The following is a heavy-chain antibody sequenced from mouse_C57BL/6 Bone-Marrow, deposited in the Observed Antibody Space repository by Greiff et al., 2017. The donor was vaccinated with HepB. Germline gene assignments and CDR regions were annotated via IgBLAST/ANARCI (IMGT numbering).Heavy chain of an antibody. Sequence: VQLQQSGAELMQPGASVKLSCKATGYTFTGYWIEWVKQSPGHGLEWIGEILPGSGSTNYNDKFKGKATFTADTSSNTAYMQLSSLTTEDSAIYCGARWLRRVDWYFDVWGTGTTVTV. CDR3: ARWLRRVDWYFDV. J-gene: IGHJ1*03. V-gene: IGHV1-9*01. CDR1: GYTFTGYW. D-gene: IGHD2-2*01. CDR2: ILPGSGST.